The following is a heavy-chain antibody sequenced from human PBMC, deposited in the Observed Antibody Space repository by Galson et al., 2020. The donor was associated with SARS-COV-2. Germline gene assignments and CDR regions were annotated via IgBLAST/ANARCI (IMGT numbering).Heavy chain of an antibody. D-gene: IGHD1-26*01. CDR3: AKDLDMSGSPSGGAFDI. Sequence: GESLKISCAASGFTFSSYAMSWVRQAPGKGLEWVSAISGSGGSTYYADSVKGRFTISRDNSKNTLYLQMNSLRAEDTAVYYCAKDLDMSGSPSGGAFDIWGQGTMVTVSS. J-gene: IGHJ3*02. CDR1: GFTFSSYA. CDR2: ISGSGGST. V-gene: IGHV3-23*01.